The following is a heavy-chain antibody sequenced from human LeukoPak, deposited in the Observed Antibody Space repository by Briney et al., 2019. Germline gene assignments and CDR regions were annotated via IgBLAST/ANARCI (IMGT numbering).Heavy chain of an antibody. CDR3: ARGGELLWFGEFSLPFDY. CDR2: ISAYNGNT. CDR1: GYTFTSYG. D-gene: IGHD3-10*01. Sequence: ASVKVSCKASGYTFTSYGISWVRQAPGQGLEWMGWISAYNGNTNYAQKLQGRVTMTTDTSTSTAYMELRSLRSDDTAVYYCARGGELLWFGEFSLPFDYWGQGTLVTVSS. V-gene: IGHV1-18*01. J-gene: IGHJ4*02.